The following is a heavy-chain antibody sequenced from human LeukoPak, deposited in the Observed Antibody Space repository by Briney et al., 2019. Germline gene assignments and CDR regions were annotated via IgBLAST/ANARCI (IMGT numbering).Heavy chain of an antibody. CDR1: GGSFSGYY. CDR2: INHSEST. V-gene: IGHV4-34*01. J-gene: IGHJ3*02. CDR3: ATATSTSDAFDI. Sequence: KPSETLSLTCAVYGGSFSGYYWSWIRQPPGKGLEWIGEINHSESTNYNPSLKSRVTISVDTSKNQFSLKLSSVTAADTAVYYCATATSTSDAFDIWGQGTMVTVSS.